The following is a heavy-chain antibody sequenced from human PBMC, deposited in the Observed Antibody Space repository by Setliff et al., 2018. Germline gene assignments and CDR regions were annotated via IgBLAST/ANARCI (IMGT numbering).Heavy chain of an antibody. Sequence: GGSLSLSCAASGFTSSSYWMSWVRQAQGKGLEWVANIKQDGSEKYYVDSVKGRFTIPIDNAKNSLYLQMNSLRAEDTAVYYCARDGGEYWGQGTLVTVSS. CDR3: ARDGGEY. CDR1: GFTSSSYW. V-gene: IGHV3-7*01. J-gene: IGHJ4*02. D-gene: IGHD3-16*01. CDR2: IKQDGSEK.